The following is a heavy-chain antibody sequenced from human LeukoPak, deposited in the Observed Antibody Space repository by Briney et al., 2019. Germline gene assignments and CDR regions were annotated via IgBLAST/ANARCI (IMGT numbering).Heavy chain of an antibody. CDR2: IYYSGST. Sequence: SETLSLTCTVSGGSISSYSWSWIRQPPGKGLEWIGDIYYSGSTNNNPSLRSRVTISVDTSKNQFSLKLSSVTAADTAVYYCAREACSGGSCYPPQGYYYGMDVWGQGTTVTVSS. D-gene: IGHD2-15*01. CDR1: GGSISSYS. J-gene: IGHJ6*02. CDR3: AREACSGGSCYPPQGYYYGMDV. V-gene: IGHV4-59*12.